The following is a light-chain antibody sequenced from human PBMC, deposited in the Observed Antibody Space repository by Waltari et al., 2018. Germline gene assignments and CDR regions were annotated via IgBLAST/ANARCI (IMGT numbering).Light chain of an antibody. V-gene: IGKV4-1*01. Sequence: SVLYTASARTSLVGYQVNTGQPRKLLIFWASNRGSRVPVQFTGRGSGTDFTLNIGTLEDEDVVVYHCHQCYSKWWTLGQGTTVELK. J-gene: IGKJ1*01. CDR1: SVLYTASARTS. CDR3: HQCYSKWWT. CDR2: WAS.